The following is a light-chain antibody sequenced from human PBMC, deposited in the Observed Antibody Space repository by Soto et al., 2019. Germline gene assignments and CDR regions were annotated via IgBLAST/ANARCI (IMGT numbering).Light chain of an antibody. V-gene: IGKV3-20*01. CDR1: QSISSNY. J-gene: IGKJ1*01. Sequence: NVLTQSPGTLSLSPGEGATLSCRASQSISSNYLAWYHQKPGQAPRLLIYGASSRATDIPDRFRGSGSGTDFTLTISRLEPEDVAVYYCQQYEAVVTFGQGTKVDIK. CDR3: QQYEAVVT. CDR2: GAS.